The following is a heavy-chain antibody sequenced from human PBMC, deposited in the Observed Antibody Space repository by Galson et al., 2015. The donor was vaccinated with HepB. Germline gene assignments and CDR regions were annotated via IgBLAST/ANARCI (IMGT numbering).Heavy chain of an antibody. CDR1: GYTFTSYG. J-gene: IGHJ6*02. Sequence: SVKVSCKASGYTFTSYGISWVRQAPGQGLEWMGWISAYNGNTNYAQKLQGRVTMTTDTSTSTAYMELRSLRSDDTAVYYCARDSVDTAYNYYYYGMDVWGQGTTVTVSS. V-gene: IGHV1-18*04. CDR3: ARDSVDTAYNYYYYGMDV. D-gene: IGHD5-18*01. CDR2: ISAYNGNT.